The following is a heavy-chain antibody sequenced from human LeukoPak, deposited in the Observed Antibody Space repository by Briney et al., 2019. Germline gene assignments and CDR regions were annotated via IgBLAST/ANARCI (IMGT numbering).Heavy chain of an antibody. Sequence: GGSLRLSCVASGFTFGKYWMSWVRQAPGKGLEWVANIKLDGSEKDYVDSVKGRFTISRDNTKNSLYLQMNSLRVEDTAVFYCARDQYDTWSRRGNFDSWGQGTLVIVSS. V-gene: IGHV3-7*03. J-gene: IGHJ4*02. CDR2: IKLDGSEK. CDR3: ARDQYDTWSRRGNFDS. CDR1: GFTFGKYW. D-gene: IGHD3-3*01.